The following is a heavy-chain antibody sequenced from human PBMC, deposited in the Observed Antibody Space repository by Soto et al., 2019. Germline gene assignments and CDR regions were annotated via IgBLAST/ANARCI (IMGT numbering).Heavy chain of an antibody. J-gene: IGHJ6*02. V-gene: IGHV3-30-3*01. CDR3: ARGAYTAAGIYYYYYGMDV. CDR1: GFTFSSYA. D-gene: IGHD2-2*02. Sequence: QVQLVESGGGVVQPGRSLRLSCAASGFTFSSYAMHWVRQAPGKGLEWVAVISYDGSNKYYADSVKGRFTISRDNSKNTLYLQMNSLRAEDTAVYYCARGAYTAAGIYYYYYGMDVWGQGTTVTVSS. CDR2: ISYDGSNK.